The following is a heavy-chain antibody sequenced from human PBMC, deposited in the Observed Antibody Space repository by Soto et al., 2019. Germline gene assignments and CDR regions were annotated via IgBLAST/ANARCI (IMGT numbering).Heavy chain of an antibody. CDR2: INAGNGNT. V-gene: IGHV1-3*01. J-gene: IGHJ4*02. D-gene: IGHD3-16*02. Sequence: ASVKVSCKASGYTFTSYAMHWVRQAPGQRLEWMGWINAGNGNTKYSQKFQGRVTITRDTSASTAYMELSSLRSEDTAVYYCARGPMITFGGVISIGVYYFDYWGQGTLVTVSS. CDR1: GYTFTSYA. CDR3: ARGPMITFGGVISIGVYYFDY.